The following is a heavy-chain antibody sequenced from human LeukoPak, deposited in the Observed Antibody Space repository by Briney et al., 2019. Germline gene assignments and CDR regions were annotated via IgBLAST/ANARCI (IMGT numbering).Heavy chain of an antibody. V-gene: IGHV1-46*01. Sequence: ASVKVSCKASGYTFTYYYIHWVRRAPGQGLEWMGIINPNGGSTNYAQKFQGRVTLTRDTSTSTVYMELSSLRAEDTAVYYCARDPGIGGTYIFDYWGQGALVTVSP. CDR3: ARDPGIGGTYIFDY. CDR1: GYTFTYYY. D-gene: IGHD3-16*01. J-gene: IGHJ4*02. CDR2: INPNGGST.